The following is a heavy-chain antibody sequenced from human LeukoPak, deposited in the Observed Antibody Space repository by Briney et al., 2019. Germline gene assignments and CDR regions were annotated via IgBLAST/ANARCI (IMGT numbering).Heavy chain of an antibody. J-gene: IGHJ6*02. CDR1: GFTFSHYG. D-gene: IGHD3-10*01. Sequence: PGGSLRLSCAASGFTFSHYGMYWVRQAPGKGLEWVAVISYDGNKRFYADSVKGRFTISRDSSKNTLYLQMNSLRAEDTAVYYCAKTYGSGSRSAYYYYGMGVWGQGTTVTVSS. V-gene: IGHV3-30*18. CDR3: AKTYGSGSRSAYYYYGMGV. CDR2: ISYDGNKR.